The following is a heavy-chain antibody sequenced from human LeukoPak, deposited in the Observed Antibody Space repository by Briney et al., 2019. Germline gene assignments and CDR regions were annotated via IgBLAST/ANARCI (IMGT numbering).Heavy chain of an antibody. Sequence: GESLKISCKGSGYTFTTFWIGWVRQMPGKGLEWMGLIYPGNSDTRYSPSFHGQVTISVDKSISTAYLQWSSLKASDTAMYYCARRGYNSGYPDAFDIWGQGTMVTVSS. CDR3: ARRGYNSGYPDAFDI. CDR1: GYTFTTFW. CDR2: IYPGNSDT. J-gene: IGHJ3*02. D-gene: IGHD5-12*01. V-gene: IGHV5-51*01.